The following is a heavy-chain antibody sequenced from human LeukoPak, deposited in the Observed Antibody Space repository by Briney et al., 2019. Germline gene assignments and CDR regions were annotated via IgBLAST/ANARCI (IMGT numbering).Heavy chain of an antibody. CDR1: GGSISSYY. J-gene: IGHJ4*02. CDR2: IYYSGST. D-gene: IGHD2-15*01. V-gene: IGHV4-59*08. Sequence: SQTLSLTCTVSGGSISSYYWSWIRQPPGKGLEWIGYIYYSGSTNYNPSLKSRVTISVDTSKNQFSLKLSSVTAADTAVYYCARGYCSGGSCYSVGSYYFDYWGQGTLVTVSS. CDR3: ARGYCSGGSCYSVGSYYFDY.